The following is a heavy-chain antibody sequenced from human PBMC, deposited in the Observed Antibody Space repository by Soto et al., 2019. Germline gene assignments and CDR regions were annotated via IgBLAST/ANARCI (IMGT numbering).Heavy chain of an antibody. CDR3: ARLARYDSSGHQGGFDY. Sequence: PGESLKISCKGSGYSFTSYWISWVRQMPGKGLEWMGRIDPSDSYTNYSPSFQGHVTISADKSISTAYLQWSSLRASDTAMYYCARLARYDSSGHQGGFDYWGQGTLVTVSS. CDR1: GYSFTSYW. J-gene: IGHJ4*02. V-gene: IGHV5-10-1*01. D-gene: IGHD3-22*01. CDR2: IDPSDSYT.